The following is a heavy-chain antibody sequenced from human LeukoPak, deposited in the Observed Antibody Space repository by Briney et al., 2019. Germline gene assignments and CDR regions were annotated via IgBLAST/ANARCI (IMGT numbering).Heavy chain of an antibody. D-gene: IGHD2-2*01. CDR2: IWYDGSSK. V-gene: IGHV3-33*01. Sequence: PGRSLILSCAASGFTFSSYGMHWVRQAPGKGLEWVAVIWYDGSSKYYADSVKGRFTISRDNSKNTLYLQMNSLRAEDTAVYYCATPVHDASLDYWGQGTLVTASS. CDR1: GFTFSSYG. CDR3: ATPVHDASLDY. J-gene: IGHJ4*02.